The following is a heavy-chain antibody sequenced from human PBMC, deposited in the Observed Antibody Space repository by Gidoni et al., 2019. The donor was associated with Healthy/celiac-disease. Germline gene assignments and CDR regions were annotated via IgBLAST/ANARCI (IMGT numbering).Heavy chain of an antibody. CDR2: IYYSGST. CDR1: GGSISSSSYY. Sequence: QLQLQESGPGLVKPSETLSLTCTVSGGSISSSSYYWGWIRQPPGKGLEWIGSIYYSGSTYYNPSLKSRVTISVDTSKNQFSLKLSSVTAADTAVYYCARLRVVVTSIDYWGQGTLVTVSS. CDR3: ARLRVVVTSIDY. V-gene: IGHV4-39*01. D-gene: IGHD3-22*01. J-gene: IGHJ4*02.